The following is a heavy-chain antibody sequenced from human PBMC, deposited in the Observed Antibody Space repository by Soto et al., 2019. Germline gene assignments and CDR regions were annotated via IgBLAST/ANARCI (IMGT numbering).Heavy chain of an antibody. CDR3: ARGGHIAVVTASFDY. Sequence: ASVKVSCKASGYTFTGYYMHWVRQAPGQGLEWMGWINPNSGGTNYAQKFQGWVTMTRDTSISTVFMELSSLRSADTAVYYCARGGHIAVVTASFDYWGQGTLVTVYS. J-gene: IGHJ4*02. V-gene: IGHV1-2*04. CDR2: INPNSGGT. D-gene: IGHD2-21*02. CDR1: GYTFTGYY.